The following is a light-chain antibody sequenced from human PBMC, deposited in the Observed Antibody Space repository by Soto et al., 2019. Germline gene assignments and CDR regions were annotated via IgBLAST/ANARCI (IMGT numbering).Light chain of an antibody. CDR1: QRVSGGF. Sequence: IVMTQSPATLSVSPGEIATLYCGASQRVSGGFLAWYQQKPGQAPRLLIYDASNRATGIPARFSGSGSGTDFTLTISSLEPEDFAVYYCQQRSNWPWTFGQGTKVDIK. J-gene: IGKJ1*01. CDR2: DAS. CDR3: QQRSNWPWT. V-gene: IGKV3-11*01.